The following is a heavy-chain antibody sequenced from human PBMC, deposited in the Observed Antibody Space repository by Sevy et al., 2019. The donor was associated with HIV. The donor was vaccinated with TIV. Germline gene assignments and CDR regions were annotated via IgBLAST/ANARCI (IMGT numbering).Heavy chain of an antibody. V-gene: IGHV3-23*01. CDR1: GFTFSKYS. CDR2: LSFGCGEI. CDR3: AREGCAKPHDY. Sequence: GGPLRLSCAASGFTFSKYSMSWVRQPPGKGLEWVSTLSFGCGEINYADSVKGRFTISRDNSKSSVYLQMNNLRPEDTAVYYCAREGCAKPHDYWGQGTLVTVSS. J-gene: IGHJ4*02. D-gene: IGHD2-2*02.